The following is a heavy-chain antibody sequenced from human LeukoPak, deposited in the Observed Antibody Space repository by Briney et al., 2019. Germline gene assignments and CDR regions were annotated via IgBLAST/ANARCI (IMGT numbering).Heavy chain of an antibody. D-gene: IGHD6-13*01. Sequence: SVKVSCKASGGTFSSYAISWVRQAPGQGLEWMGRIIPILGIANYAQKFQGRVTITADESTSTAYMELSSLRSEDTAVYYCARGGTIAAQGDYWGQGTLVTVSS. CDR1: GGTFSSYA. V-gene: IGHV1-69*04. CDR3: ARGGTIAAQGDY. J-gene: IGHJ4*02. CDR2: IIPILGIA.